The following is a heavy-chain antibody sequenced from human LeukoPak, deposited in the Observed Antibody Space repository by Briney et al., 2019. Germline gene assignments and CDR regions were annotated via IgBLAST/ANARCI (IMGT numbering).Heavy chain of an antibody. Sequence: SETLSLTCTVSGGSISNYYWSWIRQPPGKGLEWIGYIYYSGSNNYNPSLKSRVTISVDTSKNQFSLKLNSVTAADTAVYYCARRAYGSGSFNRYYFDYWGQGTLVAVSS. CDR1: GGSISNYY. D-gene: IGHD3-10*01. CDR3: ARRAYGSGSFNRYYFDY. V-gene: IGHV4-59*08. J-gene: IGHJ4*02. CDR2: IYYSGSN.